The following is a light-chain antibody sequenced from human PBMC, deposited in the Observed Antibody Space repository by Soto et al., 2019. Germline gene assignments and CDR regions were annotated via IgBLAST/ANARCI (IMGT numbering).Light chain of an antibody. CDR1: QSLDNY. V-gene: IGKV3-11*01. CDR2: DAS. CDR3: QQRGHWPS. Sequence: EIVLTQSPATLSLSPGERATLSCRASQSLDNYLAWYQHKPGQAPRLLIYDASTRATDIPARFSGSGSGTDFTLTISSLESDDFAVYYCQQRGHWPSFGGGTKVEIK. J-gene: IGKJ4*01.